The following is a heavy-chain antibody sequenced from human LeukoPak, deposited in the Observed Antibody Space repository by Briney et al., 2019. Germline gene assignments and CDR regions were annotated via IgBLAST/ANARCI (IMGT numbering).Heavy chain of an antibody. D-gene: IGHD3-10*01. V-gene: IGHV4-59*01. CDR3: ARYYCTGGSCYVTNWLDP. CDR2: IGNSGNT. CDR1: GGSISGYY. Sequence: SETLSLTCTVCGGSISGYYWSWIRQPPGKGLEWIGFIGNSGNTNYNASLKSRVTISADTSKNQFSLGLTSVTAADTAVYYCARYYCTGGSCYVTNWLDPWGQGTLVVVSS. J-gene: IGHJ5*02.